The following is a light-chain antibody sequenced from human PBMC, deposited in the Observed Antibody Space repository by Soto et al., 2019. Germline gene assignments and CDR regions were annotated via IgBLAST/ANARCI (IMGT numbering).Light chain of an antibody. CDR1: SSNIGSNT. CDR3: ASWDDTLNGLL. J-gene: IGLJ2*01. Sequence: QSVLTQPPSASGTPGQRVTISCSGSSSNIGSNTVNWYQQLPGTAPTLLIYSNNQRPSGVPDRFSGSKSGSSASLAISGVQSDDEADYYCASWDDTLNGLLFGGGTKLTVL. CDR2: SNN. V-gene: IGLV1-44*01.